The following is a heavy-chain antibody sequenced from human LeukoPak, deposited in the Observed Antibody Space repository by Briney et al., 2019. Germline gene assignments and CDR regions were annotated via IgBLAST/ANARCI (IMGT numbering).Heavy chain of an antibody. Sequence: SETLTLTCTVSGYSINRGYYWGWIRQPPGKGLEWIGNIYHSGSTYYNPSLKSRVTISVDTSKNRFSLKLSSVTAADTAVYYCARRGGYGDYYYFDYWGEGTLVTVSS. V-gene: IGHV4-38-2*02. CDR1: GYSINRGYY. CDR2: IYHSGST. D-gene: IGHD4-17*01. CDR3: ARRGGYGDYYYFDY. J-gene: IGHJ4*02.